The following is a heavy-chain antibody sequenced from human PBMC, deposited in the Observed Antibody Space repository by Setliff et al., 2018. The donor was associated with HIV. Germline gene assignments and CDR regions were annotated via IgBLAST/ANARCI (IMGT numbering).Heavy chain of an antibody. V-gene: IGHV4-61*02. CDR3: ARGLNDYTNPSYMDV. CDR1: GGSISSGSYY. Sequence: PSETLSLTCTVSGGSISSGSYYWSWIRQPAGKGLEWIGRIHTSGSTNYNPSLKSRVTISVDTSKNQFSPKLSSVTAADTAVYYCARGLNDYTNPSYMDVWGKGTTVTVSS. D-gene: IGHD4-4*01. J-gene: IGHJ6*03. CDR2: IHTSGST.